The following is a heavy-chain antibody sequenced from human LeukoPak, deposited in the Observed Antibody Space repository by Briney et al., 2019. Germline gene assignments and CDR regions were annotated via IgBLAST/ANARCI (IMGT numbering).Heavy chain of an antibody. CDR2: INHSGST. CDR1: GGSFSGYY. J-gene: IGHJ4*02. V-gene: IGHV4-34*01. CDR3: ARVGYGGTHDY. D-gene: IGHD4-23*01. Sequence: PSETLSLTCAVYGGSFSGYYWSWIRQPPGKGLEWIGEINHSGSTNYNPSLKSRVTISVDTSKNQFSLKLSSVTAADTAVYYCARVGYGGTHDYWGQGTLVTVSS.